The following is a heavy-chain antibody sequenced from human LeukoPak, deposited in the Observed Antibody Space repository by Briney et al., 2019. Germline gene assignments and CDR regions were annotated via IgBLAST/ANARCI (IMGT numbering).Heavy chain of an antibody. D-gene: IGHD2-2*01. CDR3: AREEDIVVVPGSPFDY. CDR2: IKQDGSEK. Sequence: QAVGSMRLSCAASGFTFSSHWMSWVRQAPGKGLDWVANIKQDGSEKYYVDSGKGRFTISRDNAKNSLYLQMNSLRAEDTAVYYCAREEDIVVVPGSPFDYWGQGTLVTVSS. J-gene: IGHJ4*02. CDR1: GFTFSSHW. V-gene: IGHV3-7*01.